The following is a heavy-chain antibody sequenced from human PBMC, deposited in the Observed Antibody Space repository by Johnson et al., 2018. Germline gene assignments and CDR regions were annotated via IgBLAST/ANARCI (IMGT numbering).Heavy chain of an antibody. J-gene: IGHJ3*02. CDR3: VRTSGVFAFDM. D-gene: IGHD1-26*01. Sequence: QVQLQQWGAGLLTPSETRLLTCSVHTGSFSGYYWSCFRQPPGQGLEWFGEIYHSGGTNYNPSRKTRVTISLDTSKNQFSLRLNSVTVAAKALYYCVRTSGVFAFDMWGRGARVTVSS. V-gene: IGHV4-34*01. CDR1: TGSFSGYY. CDR2: IYHSGGT.